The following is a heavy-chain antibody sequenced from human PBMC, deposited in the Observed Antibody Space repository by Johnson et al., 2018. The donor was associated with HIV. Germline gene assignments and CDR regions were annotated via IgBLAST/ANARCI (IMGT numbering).Heavy chain of an antibody. Sequence: QVQLVESGGGVVQPGGSLRLSCAASGFTFSSYGMHWVRQAPGKGLEWVAVISYDGSNKYYADSVKGRFTISRDNSKNTLYLQMNSLRAEDTAVYYCAKHSSGYRDAFDIWGQGTMVTVSS. CDR1: GFTFSSYG. CDR3: AKHSSGYRDAFDI. V-gene: IGHV3-30*18. CDR2: ISYDGSNK. J-gene: IGHJ3*02. D-gene: IGHD3-22*01.